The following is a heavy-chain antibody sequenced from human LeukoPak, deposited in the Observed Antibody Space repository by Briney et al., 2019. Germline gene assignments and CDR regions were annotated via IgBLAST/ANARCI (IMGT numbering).Heavy chain of an antibody. D-gene: IGHD3-10*01. V-gene: IGHV4-4*07. CDR2: IYSSGST. J-gene: IGHJ4*02. Sequence: AETLSLTCTVSGVSFSTYDWSWLRQPAGKGVEWMGHIYSSGSTNYNPSLKRRVTISIDTSKNQFSLKLSSVTGADTAIYYCARDAKYYYGSRTYFFFEYWGQGTLLSVSS. CDR1: GVSFSTYD. CDR3: ARDAKYYYGSRTYFFFEY.